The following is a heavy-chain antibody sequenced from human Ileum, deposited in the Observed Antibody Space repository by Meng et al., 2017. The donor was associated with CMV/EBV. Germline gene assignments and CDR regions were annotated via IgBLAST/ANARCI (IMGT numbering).Heavy chain of an antibody. D-gene: IGHD6-13*01. J-gene: IGHJ2*01. Sequence: EHPDPGFVKPSHTLSPPCAISGDSVSSIGAIRNWIRQSPSRGLEWLGKTYYRSKWYNDYAPSVKSRITVKPDTSKNQFSLQLNSVTPEDTAVYYCARENGYEWYFDFWGRGTLVTVSS. CDR1: GDSVSSIGAI. CDR2: TYYRSKWYN. V-gene: IGHV6-1*01. CDR3: ARENGYEWYFDF.